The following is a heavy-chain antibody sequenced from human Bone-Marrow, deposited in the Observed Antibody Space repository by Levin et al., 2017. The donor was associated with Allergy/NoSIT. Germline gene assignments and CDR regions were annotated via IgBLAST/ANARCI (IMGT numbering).Heavy chain of an antibody. D-gene: IGHD2-2*01. V-gene: IGHV3-15*01. CDR3: TTTYTYCGSATCYDYGMDV. CDR2: IRRITDGGTT. CDR1: GFIFSDAW. J-gene: IGHJ6*02. Sequence: GGSLRLSCAASGFIFSDAWMTWVRHTPGRGLEWIGRIRRITDGGTTEYGAPVNGRFTISRDDSENTLYLQMNSLKTEDTGVYYCTTTYTYCGSATCYDYGMDVWGQGTTVTVSS.